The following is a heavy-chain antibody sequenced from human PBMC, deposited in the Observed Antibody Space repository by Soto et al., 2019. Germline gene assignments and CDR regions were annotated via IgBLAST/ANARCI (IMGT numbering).Heavy chain of an antibody. D-gene: IGHD6-19*01. CDR2: IYWNDDK. V-gene: IGHV2-5*01. J-gene: IGHJ6*02. Sequence: SGPTLVNPTQTLTLTCTFSGFSLSTSGVGVGWIRRLPGKALEWLALIYWNDDKRYSPSLKSRLTITKDTSKNQVVLTMTNMDPVDTATYYCAHSEQWLVPYYYYGMDVWGQGTTVTVSS. CDR1: GFSLSTSGVG. CDR3: AHSEQWLVPYYYYGMDV.